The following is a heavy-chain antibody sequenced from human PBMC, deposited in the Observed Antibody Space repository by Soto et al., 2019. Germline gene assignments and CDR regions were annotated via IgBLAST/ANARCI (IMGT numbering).Heavy chain of an antibody. Sequence: GGSLRLSCAASGFTFSSYAMHWVRQAPGKGLEWVAVISYDGSNKYYADSVKGRFTISRDNSKNTLYLQMNSLRAEDTAVYYCARYLPLSYSSGWAYYYGMDVWGQGTTVTVSS. D-gene: IGHD6-19*01. CDR1: GFTFSSYA. J-gene: IGHJ6*02. CDR2: ISYDGSNK. CDR3: ARYLPLSYSSGWAYYYGMDV. V-gene: IGHV3-30-3*01.